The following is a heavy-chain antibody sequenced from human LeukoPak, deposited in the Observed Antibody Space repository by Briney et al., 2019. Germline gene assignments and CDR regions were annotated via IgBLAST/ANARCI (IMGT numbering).Heavy chain of an antibody. Sequence: PGGSLRLSCAASGFTFTNYAMHWVRQAPGKGLEYVSAISSNGDRTYYANSVKGRFTISRDNSKNTLYLQMGSLRAEDMAVYYCAREMVSGWFDAFDIWGQGTMVTVSS. V-gene: IGHV3-64*01. CDR1: GFTFTNYA. CDR3: AREMVSGWFDAFDI. J-gene: IGHJ3*02. CDR2: ISSNGDRT. D-gene: IGHD6-19*01.